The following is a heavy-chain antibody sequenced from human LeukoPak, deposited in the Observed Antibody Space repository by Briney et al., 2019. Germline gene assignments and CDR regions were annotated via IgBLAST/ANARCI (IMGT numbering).Heavy chain of an antibody. V-gene: IGHV3-23*01. J-gene: IGHJ4*02. CDR1: GFTFSSYA. CDR2: ISGSGGST. D-gene: IGHD3-10*01. CDR3: AKACLLYDLGGPDY. Sequence: PGGSLRLSCAASGFTFSSYAMSWVRQAPGKGLEWVPAISGSGGSTYYADSVKGRFTISRDNSKNTLYLQMNSLRAEDTAVYYCAKACLLYDLGGPDYWGQGTLVTVSS.